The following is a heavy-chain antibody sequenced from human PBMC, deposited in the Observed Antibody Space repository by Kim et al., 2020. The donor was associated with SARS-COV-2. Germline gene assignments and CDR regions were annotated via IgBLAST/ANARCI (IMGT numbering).Heavy chain of an antibody. V-gene: IGHV1-18*01. J-gene: IGHJ4*02. CDR2: ISAYNGNT. CDR1: GYSFITYG. CDR3: AREPNYYASSGYLY. Sequence: ASVKVSCKASGYSFITYGISWVRQAPGQGLEWMGWISAYNGNTNYAQKLQGRVTMTTDTSTSTAYMELRSLRSDDTAVYYCAREPNYYASSGYLYWGQGTLVTVSS. D-gene: IGHD3-22*01.